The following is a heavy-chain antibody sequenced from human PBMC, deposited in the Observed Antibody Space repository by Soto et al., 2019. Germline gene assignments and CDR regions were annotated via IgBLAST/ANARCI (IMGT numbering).Heavy chain of an antibody. CDR1: GGSISSYY. V-gene: IGHV4-59*01. CDR3: ARGLRRQLLNWFDP. Sequence: PSETLSLTCTVSGGSISSYYWSWIWQPPGKGLEWIGYIYYIGSTNYNPSLKSRVTISVDTSKNQFSLKLSSVTAADTAVYYCARGLRRQLLNWFDPWGQGTLVTVSS. J-gene: IGHJ5*02. CDR2: IYYIGST. D-gene: IGHD2-2*01.